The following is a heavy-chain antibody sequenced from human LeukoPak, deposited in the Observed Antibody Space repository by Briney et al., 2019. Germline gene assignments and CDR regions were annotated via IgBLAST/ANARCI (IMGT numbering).Heavy chain of an antibody. CDR2: ISAYNGNT. D-gene: IGHD3-16*01. J-gene: IGHJ4*02. Sequence: ASVKVSCKASGYTFTSYGISLVRQAPGQGLEWMGWISAYNGNTNYAQKLQGRVTMTTDTSTGTAYMELRSLRSDDTAVYYCARDRIMITFGGVIPDYWGQGTLVTVSS. V-gene: IGHV1-18*01. CDR3: ARDRIMITFGGVIPDY. CDR1: GYTFTSYG.